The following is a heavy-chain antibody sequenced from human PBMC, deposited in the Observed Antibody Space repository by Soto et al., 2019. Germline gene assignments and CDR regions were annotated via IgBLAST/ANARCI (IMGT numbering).Heavy chain of an antibody. Sequence: GESLKISCKGSGYSFTSYWIGWVRQMPGKGLEWMGIIYPGDSDTRYSPSFQGQVTISADKSISTAYLQWSSLKASDTAMYYCARLAAADLYYYYYMDVWGKGTTVTVSS. J-gene: IGHJ6*03. CDR2: IYPGDSDT. D-gene: IGHD6-13*01. CDR1: GYSFTSYW. V-gene: IGHV5-51*01. CDR3: ARLAAADLYYYYYMDV.